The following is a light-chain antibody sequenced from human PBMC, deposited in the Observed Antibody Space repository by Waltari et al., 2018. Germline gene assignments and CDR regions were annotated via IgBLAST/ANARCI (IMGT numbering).Light chain of an antibody. J-gene: IGKJ4*01. V-gene: IGKV1-33*01. Sequence: DIQLTQSPSSLSASVGDRVTITCQASRDITNYLNWYQQKPGKAPKPLIYDASNLETGVPSRFSGSGSGTHFTFTISGLQPEDIATYYCQHYDNLPLTFGGGTKVEIK. CDR1: RDITNY. CDR2: DAS. CDR3: QHYDNLPLT.